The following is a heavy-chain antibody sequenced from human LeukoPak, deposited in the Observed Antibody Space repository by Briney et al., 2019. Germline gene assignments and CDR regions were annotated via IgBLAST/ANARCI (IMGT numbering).Heavy chain of an antibody. CDR3: ARDLANMFGDFIVLESYYGMDV. CDR2: IKHNGTEK. Sequence: GRSLRLSCAASGFTFSDYAMHWVRQAPGKGLEWVANIKHNGTEKNYVDSVKGRFTISRDNGKNSLYLQMNNLRVEDTGVYYCARDLANMFGDFIVLESYYGMDVWGQGTPVTVSS. CDR1: GFTFSDYA. V-gene: IGHV3-7*01. D-gene: IGHD3-10*02. J-gene: IGHJ6*02.